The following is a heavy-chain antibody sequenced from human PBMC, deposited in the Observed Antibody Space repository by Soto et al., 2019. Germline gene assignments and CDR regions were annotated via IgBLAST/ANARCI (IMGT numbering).Heavy chain of an antibody. CDR3: ADNYFDPTGYSYRAFDV. CDR2: IYHSGAT. V-gene: IGHV4-4*02. Sequence: QVQLQESGPGLVKPSGTLSLTCAVSGGSITTTNWWSWVRQPPGKGLEWIGEIYHSGATNYLPSLGSPVTMSVDKSKNQFSLTLSSVTAADTAVYFCADNYFDPTGYSYRAFDVWGQGTLVTVSS. D-gene: IGHD3-22*01. CDR1: GGSITTTNW. J-gene: IGHJ3*01.